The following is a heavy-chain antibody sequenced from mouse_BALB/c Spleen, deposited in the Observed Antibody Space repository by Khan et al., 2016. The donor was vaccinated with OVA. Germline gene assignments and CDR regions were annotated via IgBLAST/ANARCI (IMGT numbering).Heavy chain of an antibody. Sequence: QVQLKQSGAELAKPGASVKLSCKASGYTFTNYWMHWVKQRSGQGLEWIGYIYPSTAYTKYNQKFKDKATLTADKSSSPAYMQLSSLTSEDSAVDSCERHDSSGDWVNYWGQGTLRNVSA. V-gene: IGHV1-7*01. J-gene: IGHJ3*01. CDR3: ERHDSSGDWVNY. CDR1: GYTFTNYW. D-gene: IGHD4-1*01. CDR2: IYPSTAYT.